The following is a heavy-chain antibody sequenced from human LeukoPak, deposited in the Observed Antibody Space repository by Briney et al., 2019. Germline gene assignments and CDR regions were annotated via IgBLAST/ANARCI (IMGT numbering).Heavy chain of an antibody. CDR3: ARVVHYGSGPAVG. CDR2: ISSSGDTI. CDR1: GFTFSNYA. J-gene: IGHJ4*02. Sequence: GESLTLSCAASGFTFSNYAMSWVRQAPGKGLEWVSYISSSGDTIYYADSVKGRFTISRDNAKNSVHLQMNSLRAEDTAVYYCARVVHYGSGPAVGWGQGTLVTVSS. V-gene: IGHV3-11*01. D-gene: IGHD3-10*01.